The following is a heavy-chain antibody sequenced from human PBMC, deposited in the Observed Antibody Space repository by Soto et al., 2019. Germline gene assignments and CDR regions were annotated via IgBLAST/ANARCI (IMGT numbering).Heavy chain of an antibody. J-gene: IGHJ4*01. Sequence: EVQLLESGGGLVQPGGSLRLSCAASGFTFSSYAMSWVRQAPGKGLEWVSTISTSGGSTYYADSVKGRFTISRDNSKNTLYLQMNSLRAEDTAVYYCAKDGLGAYSYGSYYFDYWGQGTLGTVSS. D-gene: IGHD5-18*01. CDR3: AKDGLGAYSYGSYYFDY. CDR2: ISTSGGST. CDR1: GFTFSSYA. V-gene: IGHV3-23*01.